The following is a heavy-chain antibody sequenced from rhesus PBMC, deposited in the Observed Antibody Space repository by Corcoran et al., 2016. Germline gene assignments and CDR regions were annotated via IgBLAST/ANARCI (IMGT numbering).Heavy chain of an antibody. V-gene: IGHV5-2*01. CDR1: GCSFTSYW. D-gene: IGHD2-15*01. J-gene: IGHJ4*01. CDR2: IDPSDSDT. CDR3: ATLLPGNVAY. Sequence: EVQLVQSGAEVKRPGESLKISCKTSGCSFTSYWISWVRQMPGKCLEWMGAIDPSDSDTTHRPSFQGQGTLSADKSISTAYLQWISLKASDTATYYWATLLPGNVAYWGQGVLVTVSS.